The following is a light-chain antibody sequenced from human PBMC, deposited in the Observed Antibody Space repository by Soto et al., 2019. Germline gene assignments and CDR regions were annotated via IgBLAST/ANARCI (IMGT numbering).Light chain of an antibody. CDR1: QSVLYSPSNKNY. V-gene: IGKV4-1*01. CDR3: QQYYTSPLT. CDR2: WAS. J-gene: IGKJ2*01. Sequence: DIVLTQSPDSLAVSLGERATINCKSSQSVLYSPSNKNYLAWYQQKPGQPPKLLIYWASTRESGVPDRFSGSGSGTDFTLTITSLQAEDVALYYCQQYYTSPLTFGQGTKLEI.